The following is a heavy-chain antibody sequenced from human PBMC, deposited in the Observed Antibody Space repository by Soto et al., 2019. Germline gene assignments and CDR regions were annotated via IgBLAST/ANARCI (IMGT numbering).Heavy chain of an antibody. Sequence: ASVKVSCKASGYTFTRYGISWVRQAPGQGLEWMGWISGYNGDTNYAQKFQGRVSMTIDTSTTTAYMELRSLTSEDTAVYYCAADTGDYDMGTGDYNSYYYGMDGWGKGTTVPVDS. CDR3: AADTGDYDMGTGDYNSYYYGMDG. D-gene: IGHD3-9*01. CDR1: GYTFTRYG. J-gene: IGHJ6*04. CDR2: ISGYNGDT. V-gene: IGHV1-18*01.